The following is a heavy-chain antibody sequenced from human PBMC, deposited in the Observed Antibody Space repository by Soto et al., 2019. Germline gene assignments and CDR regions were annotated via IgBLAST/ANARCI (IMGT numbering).Heavy chain of an antibody. CDR2: INTGNGLR. J-gene: IGHJ4*02. CDR3: TKDGHF. Sequence: QVHLVQSGAEVREPGASVRISCKTSGYSFDDSTLHWVRQTPGRGLEWVGWINTGNGLRRYAEKVQGRVSLMIDKLLKTAYMDLSSLISEDTALYYCTKDGHFWGQGTLVTVSS. V-gene: IGHV1-3*04. CDR1: GYSFDDST.